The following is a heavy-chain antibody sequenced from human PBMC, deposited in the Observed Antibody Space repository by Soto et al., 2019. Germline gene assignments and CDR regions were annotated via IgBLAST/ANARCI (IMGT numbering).Heavy chain of an antibody. Sequence: EASVKVSCKASGCTFSSYAISWVRQAPGQGLEWMGGIIPIFGTANYAQKFQGRVTITADESTGTAYMELSSLRSEDTAVYYCARDTYYYDSSAPTYYYYGMDVWGQGTTVTVSS. CDR2: IIPIFGTA. V-gene: IGHV1-69*13. CDR1: GCTFSSYA. D-gene: IGHD3-22*01. CDR3: ARDTYYYDSSAPTYYYYGMDV. J-gene: IGHJ6*02.